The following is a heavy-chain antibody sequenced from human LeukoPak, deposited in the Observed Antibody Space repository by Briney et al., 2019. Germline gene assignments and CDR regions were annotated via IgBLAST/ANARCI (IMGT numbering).Heavy chain of an antibody. V-gene: IGHV3-11*04. Sequence: GGSLRLSCTASGFTFSDYYMSWIRQAPGKGLEWLSYVSSSGRSIDYADSVKGRFTISMDNAKNSLYLQMKSLRAEDTAVYYCARRLCTSTNCYPSDYWGQGTLVTVSS. J-gene: IGHJ4*02. CDR1: GFTFSDYY. CDR2: VSSSGRSI. D-gene: IGHD2-2*01. CDR3: ARRLCTSTNCYPSDY.